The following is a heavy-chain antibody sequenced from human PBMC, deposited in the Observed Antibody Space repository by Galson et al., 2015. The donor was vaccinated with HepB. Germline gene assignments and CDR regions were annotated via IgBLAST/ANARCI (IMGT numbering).Heavy chain of an antibody. D-gene: IGHD5-24*01. V-gene: IGHV3-7*01. CDR1: GFTFSSYW. Sequence: SLRLSCAVSGFTFSSYWMSWVRRAPGKGLEWVANIGRNGGDIHYVDAVKGRFTISRDNAKNALYLQMNSMRVEDTAVYYCVRDSEMGATGEYWGQGTLVTVSS. CDR3: VRDSEMGATGEY. CDR2: IGRNGGDI. J-gene: IGHJ4*02.